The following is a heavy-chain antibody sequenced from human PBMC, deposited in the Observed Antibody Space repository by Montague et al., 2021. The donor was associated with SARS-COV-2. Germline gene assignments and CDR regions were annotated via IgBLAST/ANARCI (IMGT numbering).Heavy chain of an antibody. CDR1: GGSVSSSSYY. V-gene: IGHV4-39*01. D-gene: IGHD4-11*01. CDR2: IYYSGST. J-gene: IGHJ6*02. Sequence: SETLSLTYTVSGGSVSSSSYYWGWIRQPPGKGLEWIGSIYYSGSTYYNPSLKSRVTISVDTSKNQFSLKLSSVTAADTAVYYCARHASYDYSKDLSYYYYYGMDVWGQGTTVTVSS. CDR3: ARHASYDYSKDLSYYYYYGMDV.